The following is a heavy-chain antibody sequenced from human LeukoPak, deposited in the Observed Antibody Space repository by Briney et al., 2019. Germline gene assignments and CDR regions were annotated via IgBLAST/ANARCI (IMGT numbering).Heavy chain of an antibody. CDR1: GGSISSSSYY. CDR2: MYYSGST. J-gene: IGHJ4*02. CDR3: AREIYYDSSAYDY. V-gene: IGHV4-39*02. Sequence: PSETLSLTCTVSGGSISSSSYYWGWIRQPPGRGLEWIASMYYSGSTYYNPSLKSRVTMSVDTSKNQFSLKLSSLTAADTAIYYCAREIYYDSSAYDYWGQGTLVTVSS. D-gene: IGHD3-22*01.